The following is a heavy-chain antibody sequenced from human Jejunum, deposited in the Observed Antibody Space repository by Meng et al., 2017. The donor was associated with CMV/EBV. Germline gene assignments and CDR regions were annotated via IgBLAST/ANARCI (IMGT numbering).Heavy chain of an antibody. CDR2: INAKFGGA. V-gene: IGHV1-2*02. CDR3: VVCSDGSCSGSSDF. Sequence: GYTFIDNYIHWVRQAPGQGLEWVGKINAKFGGATFAQNFQGRVILTTDTSISTAYMEFISLRSDDTAVYYCVVCSDGSCSGSSDFWGQGTLVTVSS. D-gene: IGHD2-15*01. CDR1: GYTFIDNY. J-gene: IGHJ4*02.